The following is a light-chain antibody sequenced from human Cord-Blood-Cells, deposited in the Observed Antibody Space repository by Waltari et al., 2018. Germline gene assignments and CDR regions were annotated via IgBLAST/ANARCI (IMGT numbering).Light chain of an antibody. CDR2: EGS. Sequence: QSALTQPASVSGSPGQSITISCTGTSSDVGSYNLVSWYQQHPGKAPKLMIYEGSKLPSGVSNRFSGSKSCNTASLTISGLQAEDEADYYCCSYAGSSTVFGGGTKLTVL. CDR3: CSYAGSSTV. J-gene: IGLJ3*02. CDR1: SSDVGSYNL. V-gene: IGLV2-23*01.